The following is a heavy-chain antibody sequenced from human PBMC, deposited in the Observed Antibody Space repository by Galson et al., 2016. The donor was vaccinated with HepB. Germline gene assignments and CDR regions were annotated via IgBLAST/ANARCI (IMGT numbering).Heavy chain of an antibody. CDR2: IKSKGDGETT. Sequence: SLRLSCAGSGFTFSHAWLNWVRQAPGKGLEWVGRIKSKGDGETTDYAAPVKGRFTVSRDDSKNTLYLQMNSLKTEDTAVYHCTTSVGANEFDYWGRGTLVTVSS. CDR3: TTSVGANEFDY. J-gene: IGHJ4*02. CDR1: GFTFSHAW. D-gene: IGHD1-26*01. V-gene: IGHV3-15*07.